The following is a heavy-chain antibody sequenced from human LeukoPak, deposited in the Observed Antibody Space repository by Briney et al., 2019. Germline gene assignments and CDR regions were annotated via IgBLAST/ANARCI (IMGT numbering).Heavy chain of an antibody. V-gene: IGHV1-18*01. CDR3: ARERGGGYNWNYVGFDY. J-gene: IGHJ4*02. CDR2: ISAYNGNT. Sequence: ASVKVSCKASGYTFTSYGISWVRQAPGQGLEWMGWISAYNGNTNYAQKLQGRVTMTTDTSTSTAYMELSRLRSDDTAVYYCARERGGGYNWNYVGFDYWGQGTLVTVSS. D-gene: IGHD1-7*01. CDR1: GYTFTSYG.